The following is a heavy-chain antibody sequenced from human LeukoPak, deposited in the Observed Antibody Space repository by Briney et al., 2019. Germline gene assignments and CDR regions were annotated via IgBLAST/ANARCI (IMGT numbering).Heavy chain of an antibody. CDR1: GFSFSGHW. CDR2: ISPTGSTT. CDR3: ALGPNSNWSGLDF. J-gene: IGHJ4*02. Sequence: GGSLRLSCTASGFSFSGHWMHWARQLPGKGLVWVSRISPTGSTTSYADSVKGRFTVSRDNAKNTLYLQVNNLRAEDTAVYYCALGPNSNWSGLDFWGQGTLLTVSS. D-gene: IGHD6-6*01. V-gene: IGHV3-74*01.